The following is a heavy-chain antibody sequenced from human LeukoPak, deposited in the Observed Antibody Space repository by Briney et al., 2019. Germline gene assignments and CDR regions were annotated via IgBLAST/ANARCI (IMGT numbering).Heavy chain of an antibody. CDR1: GYTFTGYY. J-gene: IGHJ4*02. Sequence: ASVKVSCKASGYTFTGYYMHWVRLAPGQGLEWMGWINPNSGGTNYAQKFQGRVTMTRDTSISTAYMELSRLRSDDTAVYYCARASTIWNYVEGPFDYWGQGTLVTVSS. CDR3: ARASTIWNYVEGPFDY. D-gene: IGHD1-7*01. CDR2: INPNSGGT. V-gene: IGHV1-2*02.